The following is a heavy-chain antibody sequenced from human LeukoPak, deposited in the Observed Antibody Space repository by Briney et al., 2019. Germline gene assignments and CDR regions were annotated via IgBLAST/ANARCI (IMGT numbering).Heavy chain of an antibody. V-gene: IGHV3-23*01. J-gene: IGHJ4*02. Sequence: GGSLRLSCAVSGITLSNYGMSWVRQAPGKGLEWVAGISDSGGSTKYADSVKGRFTISRDNPKNTLYLQMNSLRAEDTAVYFCAKRGVVIRVILVGFHKEAYYFESWGQGALFTVSS. CDR1: GITLSNYG. D-gene: IGHD3-22*01. CDR3: AKRGVVIRVILVGFHKEAYYFES. CDR2: ISDSGGST.